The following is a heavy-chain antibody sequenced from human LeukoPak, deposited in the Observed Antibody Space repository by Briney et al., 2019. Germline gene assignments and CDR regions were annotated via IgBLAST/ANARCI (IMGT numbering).Heavy chain of an antibody. V-gene: IGHV3-9*03. CDR2: ISWNSGSI. D-gene: IGHD2-2*01. J-gene: IGHJ5*02. CDR1: GFTFDDYA. Sequence: GGSLRLSCAASGFTFDDYAMHWVRHAPGKGLEWVSGISWNSGSIGYADSVKGRFTISRDNAKNSLYLQMNRLRAEDMALYYCAKDSMGSTSPLGGFDPWGQGTLVTVSS. CDR3: AKDSMGSTSPLGGFDP.